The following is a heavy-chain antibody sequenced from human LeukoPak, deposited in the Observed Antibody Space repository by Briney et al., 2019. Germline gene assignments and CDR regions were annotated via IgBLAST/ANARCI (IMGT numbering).Heavy chain of an antibody. J-gene: IGHJ4*02. CDR1: GFTFSDYY. D-gene: IGHD1-26*01. CDR3: AKGLVGAPAFDY. Sequence: GGSLRLSCAASGFTFSDYYMSWIRQAPGKGLEWVSYISSSGSTIYYADSVKGRFTISRDNSKNTLYLQMNSLRAEDTAVYYCAKGLVGAPAFDYWGQGTLVTVSS. CDR2: ISSSGSTI. V-gene: IGHV3-11*01.